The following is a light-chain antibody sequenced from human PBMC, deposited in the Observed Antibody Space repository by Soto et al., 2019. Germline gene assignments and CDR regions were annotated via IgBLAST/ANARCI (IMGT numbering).Light chain of an antibody. CDR2: DVT. J-gene: IGLJ1*01. CDR3: CSFAGSYTGV. Sequence: QSALTQPRSVSASPGQSVTISCTGTSSDVGRYNYVSWYQQHPGKAPKLMIYDVTMRPSGVPDRFSSSKSGNTASLTISGLQAEDEADYYCCSFAGSYTGVFGTGTMVTVL. V-gene: IGLV2-11*01. CDR1: SSDVGRYNY.